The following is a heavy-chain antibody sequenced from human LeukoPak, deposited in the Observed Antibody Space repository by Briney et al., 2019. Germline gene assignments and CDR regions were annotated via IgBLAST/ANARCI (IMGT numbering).Heavy chain of an antibody. V-gene: IGHV4-39*01. Sequence: SETLSLTCTVSGGSISNSNYYWGWIRQPPGKGLEWIGSIYYSGSTYYNPSLKSRVTISVDTSKNQFSLYLTSVTAADTAMYYCARRAIAIDPWGQGTLVTVSS. CDR3: ARRAIAIDP. CDR1: GGSISNSNYY. CDR2: IYYSGST. J-gene: IGHJ5*02. D-gene: IGHD3-22*01.